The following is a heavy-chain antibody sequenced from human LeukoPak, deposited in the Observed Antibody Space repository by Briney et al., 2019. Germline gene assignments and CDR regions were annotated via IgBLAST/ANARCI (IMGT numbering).Heavy chain of an antibody. CDR3: ARGEGLRYFDWLPDKFDY. J-gene: IGHJ4*02. CDR1: GFTFGDYA. CDR2: IRSKAYGGTT. Sequence: PGGSLRLSCTASGFTFGDYAMSWVRQAPGKGLEWVGFIRSKAYGGTTEYAASVKGRFTISRDNAKNSLYLQMNSLRAEDTAVYYCARGEGLRYFDWLPDKFDYWGQGTLVTVSS. D-gene: IGHD3-9*01. V-gene: IGHV3-49*04.